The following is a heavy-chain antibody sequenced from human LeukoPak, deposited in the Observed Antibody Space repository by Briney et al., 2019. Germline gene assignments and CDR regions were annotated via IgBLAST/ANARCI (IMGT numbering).Heavy chain of an antibody. CDR3: ASIPFLGY. J-gene: IGHJ4*02. D-gene: IGHD2-2*02. V-gene: IGHV4-30-2*01. Sequence: SETLSLTCTVSGGSISSGGYHWSWIRQPPGKGLEWIGYIYHSGSTYYNPSLKSRVTISVDRSKNQFSLKLSSVTAADTAVYYCASIPFLGYWGQGTLVTVSS. CDR2: IYHSGST. CDR1: GGSISSGGYH.